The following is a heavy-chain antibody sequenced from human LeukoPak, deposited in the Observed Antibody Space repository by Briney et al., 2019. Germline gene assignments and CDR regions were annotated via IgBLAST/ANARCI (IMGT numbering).Heavy chain of an antibody. Sequence: PGGSLRLSCGASGFTFSSYAMHWVRQAPGKGLEWVAVISSDGSNKYYADSVKGRFTFSRDNSKNTLYLQMTSLRAEDTAVYYCARVNFAAAAMDVWGKGTTVTVSS. CDR3: ARVNFAAAAMDV. CDR1: GFTFSSYA. CDR2: ISSDGSNK. D-gene: IGHD6-13*01. J-gene: IGHJ6*04. V-gene: IGHV3-30*04.